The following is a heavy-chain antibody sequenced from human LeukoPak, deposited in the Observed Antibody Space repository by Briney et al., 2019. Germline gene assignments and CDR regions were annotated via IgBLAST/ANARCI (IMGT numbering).Heavy chain of an antibody. CDR3: ARDPGAYFDY. J-gene: IGHJ4*02. CDR2: FNTDGCST. D-gene: IGHD3-16*01. CDR1: GLTFTNYW. Sequence: GGSLRLSYAASGLTFTNYWMHWVRHAPGKGLVWVSHFNTDGCSTNYADSVKGRFTISRDNAKNTLYLQMNSLRAEDTAVYYCARDPGAYFDYWGQGTLVTVSS. V-gene: IGHV3-74*01.